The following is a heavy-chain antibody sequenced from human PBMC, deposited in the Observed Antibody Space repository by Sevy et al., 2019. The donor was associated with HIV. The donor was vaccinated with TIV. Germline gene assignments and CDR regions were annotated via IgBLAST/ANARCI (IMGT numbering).Heavy chain of an antibody. J-gene: IGHJ4*02. CDR2: ITSSAAKK. D-gene: IGHD4-17*01. CDR3: VRDLPPSATTVAHFDY. CDR1: GFTFSSYE. V-gene: IGHV3-48*03. Sequence: GGSLRLSCAASGFTFSSYEMNWVRQAPGEGPEWVSSITSSAAKKYYSDSVKGRFTISRDNAKNSLFLQMNSLRAEDTAVYYCVRDLPPSATTVAHFDYWGQGTLVTVSS.